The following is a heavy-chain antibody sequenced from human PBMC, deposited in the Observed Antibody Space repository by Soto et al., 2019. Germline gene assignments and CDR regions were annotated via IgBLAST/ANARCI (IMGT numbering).Heavy chain of an antibody. CDR3: AKALEWFLAGFYGMDV. CDR1: GFTFSSYG. J-gene: IGHJ6*02. V-gene: IGHV3-30*18. CDR2: ISYDGSNK. Sequence: QVQLVESGGGAVQPGRSLRLSCAASGFTFSSYGMHWVRQAPGKGLEWVAVISYDGSNKYYADSVKGRFTISRDNSKNTLYLQMNSLRAEDTAVYYCAKALEWFLAGFYGMDVWGQGTTVTVSS. D-gene: IGHD3-3*01.